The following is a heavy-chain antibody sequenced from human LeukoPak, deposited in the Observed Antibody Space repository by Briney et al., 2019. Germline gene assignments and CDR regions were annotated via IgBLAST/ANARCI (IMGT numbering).Heavy chain of an antibody. CDR1: GYTFTGYY. CDR2: INPNSGGT. D-gene: IGHD2-8*01. CDR3: ARGTYCTNGVCYLGY. Sequence: GASVKVSCKASGYTFTGYYMHWVRQAPGQGLEWMGWINPNSGGTNYAQKFQGRVTMTRDTSISTAYTELSRLRSDDTAVYYCARGTYCTNGVCYLGYWGQGTLVTVSS. V-gene: IGHV1-2*02. J-gene: IGHJ4*02.